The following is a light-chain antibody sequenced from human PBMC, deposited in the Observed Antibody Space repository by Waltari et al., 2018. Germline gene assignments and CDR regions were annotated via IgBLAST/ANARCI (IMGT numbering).Light chain of an antibody. CDR1: QSINIW. V-gene: IGKV1-5*03. J-gene: IGKJ2*01. Sequence: DIQMTQSPSTLSAFVGDRVTITCRASQSINIWLAWYQQKSGKAPKLLIYEAYSLESGVPSRFSGSGSGTEFTLTISSLQAEDFATYYCQQYNSYSPYTFGQGTKLEMK. CDR3: QQYNSYSPYT. CDR2: EAY.